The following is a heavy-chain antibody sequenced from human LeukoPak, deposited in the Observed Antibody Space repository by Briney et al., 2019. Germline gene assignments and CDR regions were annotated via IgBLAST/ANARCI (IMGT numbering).Heavy chain of an antibody. CDR2: ISAYNGNT. J-gene: IGHJ4*02. Sequence: AASVKVSCKASGYTFTSYGISWVRQAPGQGLEWMGWISAYNGNTNYAQKLQGRVTMTTDTSTSTAYMELRSLRSDDTAVYYCARDQSYYDFWSGAPQTPFDYWGQGTLVTVSS. CDR1: GYTFTSYG. D-gene: IGHD3-3*01. CDR3: ARDQSYYDFWSGAPQTPFDY. V-gene: IGHV1-18*01.